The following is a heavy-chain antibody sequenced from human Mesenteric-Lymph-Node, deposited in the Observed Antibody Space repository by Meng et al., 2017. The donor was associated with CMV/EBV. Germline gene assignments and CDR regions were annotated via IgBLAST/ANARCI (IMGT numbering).Heavy chain of an antibody. CDR1: GFTFSSYG. D-gene: IGHD1-26*01. CDR2: ISYTGSDQ. J-gene: IGHJ6*02. V-gene: IGHV3-30*19. Sequence: GESLKISCAASGFTFSSYGMHWVRQAPGKGLEWVAAISYTGSDQYYADSVKGRFTISRDNYKNTLYLQMNNLRAEDTAVYYCAKVSGSYGDYYYGMDVWGQGTTVTVSS. CDR3: AKVSGSYGDYYYGMDV.